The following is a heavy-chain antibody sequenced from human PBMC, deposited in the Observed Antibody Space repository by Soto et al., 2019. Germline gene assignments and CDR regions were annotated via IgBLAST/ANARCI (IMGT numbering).Heavy chain of an antibody. J-gene: IGHJ4*02. D-gene: IGHD6-19*01. CDR2: ISGSGGST. Sequence: EVQLLESGGGLVQPGGSLRLSCAASGFTFSNYAMNWLRQAPGKGLEWVSVISGSGGSTYYADSVKGRFTSSRDNSKDTLYLRMGSLRAGHTAVYYCVRRSSGWYFDYWGQGTLVTVSS. V-gene: IGHV3-23*01. CDR3: VRRSSGWYFDY. CDR1: GFTFSNYA.